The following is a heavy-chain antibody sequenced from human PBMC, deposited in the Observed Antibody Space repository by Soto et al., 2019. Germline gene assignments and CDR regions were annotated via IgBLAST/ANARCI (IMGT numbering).Heavy chain of an antibody. Sequence: EVQLLESGGALVQPGGSLRLSCAASGFTFSSYAMSWVRQAPGKGLEWVSVISGSGGSAFYADSVKGRFTISRDNSKNPLYLQTNSLRADDTAVYPCAKVGTMTEYFDYWGQGTLVTVSS. CDR2: ISGSGGSA. V-gene: IGHV3-23*01. D-gene: IGHD4-17*01. CDR1: GFTFSSYA. J-gene: IGHJ4*02. CDR3: AKVGTMTEYFDY.